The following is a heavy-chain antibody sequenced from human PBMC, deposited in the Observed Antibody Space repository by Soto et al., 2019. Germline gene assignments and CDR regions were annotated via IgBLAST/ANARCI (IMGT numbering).Heavy chain of an antibody. D-gene: IGHD6-19*01. CDR3: ARERGGAVDSFDY. J-gene: IGHJ4*02. V-gene: IGHV1-69*08. CDR1: GGTFSSYT. Sequence: QVQLVQSGAEVKKPGSSVKVSCKASGGTFSSYTISWVRQAPGQGLEWMGRIIPIRAITNYAQKFQDRLTMAADESTSTAYMEVSSLRSEDTAVYYCARERGGAVDSFDYWGQGTLVTVSS. CDR2: IIPIRAIT.